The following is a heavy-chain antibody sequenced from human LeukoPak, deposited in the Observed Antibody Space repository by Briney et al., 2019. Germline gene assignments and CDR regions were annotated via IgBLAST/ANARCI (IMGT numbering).Heavy chain of an antibody. V-gene: IGHV3-48*03. Sequence: GGSLRLSCAASGFSISNYEMNWVRQAPGKGLEWVSYISSSGSTTYYADSVKGRFTISRDNAKNSLYLQMNSLRAEDTAGYYCARGNYYENSGYWVLSAFDIWGQGTMVTVSS. J-gene: IGHJ3*02. CDR3: ARGNYYENSGYWVLSAFDI. CDR2: ISSSGSTT. D-gene: IGHD3-22*01. CDR1: GFSISNYE.